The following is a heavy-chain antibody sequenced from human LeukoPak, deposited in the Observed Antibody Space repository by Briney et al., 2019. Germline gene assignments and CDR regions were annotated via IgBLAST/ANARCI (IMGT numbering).Heavy chain of an antibody. Sequence: PGGSLRLSCAASGFTFSSYSMNWVRQAPGKGMEWVSYISSSSSTIYYADSVKGRFTISRDNAKNSLYLQMNSLRAEDTAVYYCARDRRSPLYSGYDYVRVPQNWGQGTLVTVSS. V-gene: IGHV3-48*01. CDR1: GFTFSSYS. CDR3: ARDRRSPLYSGYDYVRVPQN. D-gene: IGHD5-12*01. CDR2: ISSSSSTI. J-gene: IGHJ4*02.